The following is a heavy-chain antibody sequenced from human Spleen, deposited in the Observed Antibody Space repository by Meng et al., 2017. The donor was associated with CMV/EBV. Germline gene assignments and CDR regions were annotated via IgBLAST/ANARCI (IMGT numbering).Heavy chain of an antibody. CDR3: WRGGVATRDSSSVNYYYGMDV. CDR2: INPSGGST. Sequence: ASXKVSCKXSGGTFSSYAISWVRQAPGQGLEXXGIINPSGGSTSYAQKFQGRVTMXRDTSXSTVYMELSSLRXEDTAVXYCWRGGVATRDSSSVNYYYGMDVWGQGTTVTVSS. V-gene: IGHV1-46*01. J-gene: IGHJ6*02. D-gene: IGHD6-13*01. CDR1: GGTFSSYA.